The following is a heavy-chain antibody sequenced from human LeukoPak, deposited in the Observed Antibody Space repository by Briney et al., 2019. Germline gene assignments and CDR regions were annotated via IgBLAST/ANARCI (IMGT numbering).Heavy chain of an antibody. CDR3: ARRAYCSGDCTKHFSYYNAMDV. V-gene: IGHV5-51*01. CDR2: TYPGDSDT. Sequence: GESLKISCKGSGYSFTTHWIGWVRQMPGKGLEWMGITYPGDSDTRYSPSFQGQVTISADKSISTTYLQWSGLKASDGAIYYCARRAYCSGDCTKHFSYYNAMDVWGRGTTVTVSS. CDR1: GYSFTTHW. D-gene: IGHD2-21*02. J-gene: IGHJ6*02.